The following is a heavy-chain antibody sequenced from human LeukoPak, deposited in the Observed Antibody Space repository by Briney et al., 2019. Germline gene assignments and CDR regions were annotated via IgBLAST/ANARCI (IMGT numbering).Heavy chain of an antibody. CDR3: ARAGRVAARPRYFDY. CDR2: IWYDGSNK. V-gene: IGHV3-33*01. J-gene: IGHJ4*02. D-gene: IGHD6-6*01. Sequence: GGSLRLSCAASGFTFSSYGMHWVRQAPGKGLEWVAVIWYDGSNKYYADSVKGRFTISRDNSKNTLYLQMNSLRAEDTAVYYCARAGRVAARPRYFDYWGQGTLVTVSP. CDR1: GFTFSSYG.